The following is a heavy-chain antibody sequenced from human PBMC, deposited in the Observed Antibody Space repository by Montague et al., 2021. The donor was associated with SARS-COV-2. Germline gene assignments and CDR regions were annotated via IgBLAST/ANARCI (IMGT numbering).Heavy chain of an antibody. D-gene: IGHD1-26*01. V-gene: IGHV3-30*04. CDR2: MSYDGSSR. Sequence: SLRLSGAASGFTFSPYYMQWVRQAPGKGLEWVAIMSYDGSSRYHVDSVKVRFTISRDNSRNTLYLQLDSLRSEDTAVSYCARDNMGSIDYWGQGTLVTVSS. CDR1: GFTFSPYY. CDR3: ARDNMGSIDY. J-gene: IGHJ4*02.